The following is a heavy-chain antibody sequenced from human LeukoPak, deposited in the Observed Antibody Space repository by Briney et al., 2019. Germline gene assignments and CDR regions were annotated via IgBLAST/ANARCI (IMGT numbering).Heavy chain of an antibody. J-gene: IGHJ4*02. CDR1: GSTFSSYA. V-gene: IGHV3-23*01. CDR3: AIGGHGYIMYFDY. D-gene: IGHD5-24*01. CDR2: ISGSGDGT. Sequence: PGGSLRLSCAVSGSTFSSYAMTWVRQAPGKGLEWVSGISGSGDGTYYADSVEGRFTISRDNSKNTLYLQMDSLRAEDTALYYCAIGGHGYIMYFDYWGQGTLVTVSS.